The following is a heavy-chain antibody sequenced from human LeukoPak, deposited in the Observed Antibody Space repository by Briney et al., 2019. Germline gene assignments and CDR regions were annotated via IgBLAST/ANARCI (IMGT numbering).Heavy chain of an antibody. J-gene: IGHJ4*02. V-gene: IGHV5-51*01. Sequence: PGESLKISCQVSGYIFTHYWIGWVRQMPGKGLESMGIIYPGDSDTRYSPSFQGHVTISADKSISTAYLHWSSLKASDTAMYYCARHESNGYIASAFDYWGQGTLVTVSS. CDR2: IYPGDSDT. D-gene: IGHD5-24*01. CDR1: GYIFTHYW. CDR3: ARHESNGYIASAFDY.